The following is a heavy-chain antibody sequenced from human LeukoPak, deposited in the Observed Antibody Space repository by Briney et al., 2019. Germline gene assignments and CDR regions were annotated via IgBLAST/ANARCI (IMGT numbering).Heavy chain of an antibody. CDR1: GFTFSSYG. Sequence: GGSLRLSCAASGFTFSSYGMHWVRQAPGKGLEWVAVIWYDGSNKYYADSVKGRFTISRDNSKNTLYLQMNSLRAEDTAVYYCARASTYYYDSSPPDYWGQGTLVTVSS. CDR3: ARASTYYYDSSPPDY. CDR2: IWYDGSNK. J-gene: IGHJ4*02. V-gene: IGHV3-33*01. D-gene: IGHD3-22*01.